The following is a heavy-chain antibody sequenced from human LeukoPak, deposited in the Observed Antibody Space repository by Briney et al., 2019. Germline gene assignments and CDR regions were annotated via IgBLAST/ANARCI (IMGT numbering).Heavy chain of an antibody. J-gene: IGHJ4*02. CDR3: ARRSVHYFDY. V-gene: IGHV4-39*07. Sequence: SETLSLTCTVSGVSISSSNSYWGWIRQPPGKGLEWIGSIYYSGSTYYNPSLKSRVTISVDTSKNQFSLKLSSVTAADTAVYYCARRSVHYFDYWGQGTLVTVSS. CDR2: IYYSGST. CDR1: GVSISSSNSY.